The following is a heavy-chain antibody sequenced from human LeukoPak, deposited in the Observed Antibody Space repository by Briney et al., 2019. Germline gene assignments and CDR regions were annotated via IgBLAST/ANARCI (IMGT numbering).Heavy chain of an antibody. J-gene: IGHJ5*02. V-gene: IGHV3-13*01. CDR3: ARGGSIAAAGPPRRWFDP. CDR2: IGTAGDT. Sequence: PGGSLRLSCAASGFTFSSYDMHWVRQATGKGLEWVSAIGTAGDTYYPGSVKGRFTISRENAKNSLYLQMNSLRAGDTAVYYCARGGSIAAAGPPRRWFDPWGQGTLVTVSS. CDR1: GFTFSSYD. D-gene: IGHD6-13*01.